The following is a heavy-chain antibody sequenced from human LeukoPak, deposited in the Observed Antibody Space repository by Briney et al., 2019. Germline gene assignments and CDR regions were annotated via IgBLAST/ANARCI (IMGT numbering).Heavy chain of an antibody. CDR2: IKQDGSEK. CDR1: GFTFSSHW. V-gene: IGHV3-7*03. CDR3: ARSPLIAVAGTFDY. D-gene: IGHD6-19*01. Sequence: PGGSLRLSCVDSGFTFSSHWMSWVRQAPGKGLEWVANIKQDGSEKYYVDSVKGRFTISRDNAKNSLYLQMNSLRAEDTALYYCARSPLIAVAGTFDYWGQGTLVTVSS. J-gene: IGHJ4*02.